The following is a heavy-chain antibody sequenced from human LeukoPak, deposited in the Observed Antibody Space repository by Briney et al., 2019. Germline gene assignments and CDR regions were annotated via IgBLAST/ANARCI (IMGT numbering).Heavy chain of an antibody. V-gene: IGHV4-28*03. CDR1: GYSISSSNW. CDR2: IYYSGST. Sequence: SETLSLTCAVSGYSISSSNWWGWIRQPPGKGLEWIGYIYYSGSTYYNPSLKSRVTMSVDTSKKQFSLKLSSVTAADTAVYYCARDRNPTTNNWFDPWGPGTLVTVSS. D-gene: IGHD1-14*01. CDR3: ARDRNPTTNNWFDP. J-gene: IGHJ5*02.